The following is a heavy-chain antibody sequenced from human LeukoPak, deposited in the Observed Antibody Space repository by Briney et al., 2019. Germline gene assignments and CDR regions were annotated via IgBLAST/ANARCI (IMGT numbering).Heavy chain of an antibody. Sequence: GASVKVSCKTSGYIFTNYGISWVRQAPGQGLEWMGWISPYNGSTIYAQKLQGRVTVTTDTSTSTAYIELRSLRSDDTAVYYCTRTVLDCKNGVCYDYWGQGTLVTVSS. CDR3: TRTVLDCKNGVCYDY. D-gene: IGHD2-8*01. CDR1: GYIFTNYG. V-gene: IGHV1-18*01. J-gene: IGHJ4*02. CDR2: ISPYNGST.